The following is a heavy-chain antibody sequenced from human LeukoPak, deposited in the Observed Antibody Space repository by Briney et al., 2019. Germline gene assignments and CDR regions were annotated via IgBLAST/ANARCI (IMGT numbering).Heavy chain of an antibody. D-gene: IGHD4-23*01. CDR1: GYSIISGYY. CDR3: ARGKSSFDA. J-gene: IGHJ3*01. Sequence: KSSETLSLTSVVSGYSIISGYYWSWIRQPPGEGLEWIGNVYHSGTTSSNPSLRSQVTISVDTSKNQFSLNVTSVTAADTAVYYCARGKSSFDAWGQGTRVTVSS. CDR2: VYHSGTT. V-gene: IGHV4-38-2*01.